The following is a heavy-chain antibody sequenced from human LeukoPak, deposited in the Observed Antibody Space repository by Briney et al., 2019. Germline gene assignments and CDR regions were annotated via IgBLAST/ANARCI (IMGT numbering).Heavy chain of an antibody. Sequence: PGGSLRLSCAASGFTFSSYAMSWVRQAPGKGLEWVSAISGSGGSTYYADSVEGRFTISRDNSKNTLYLQMNSLRAEDTAVYYCAKAGRSTSHGRSNYYYGMDVWGQGTTVTVSS. CDR1: GFTFSSYA. CDR3: AKAGRSTSHGRSNYYYGMDV. J-gene: IGHJ6*02. D-gene: IGHD2-2*01. V-gene: IGHV3-23*01. CDR2: ISGSGGST.